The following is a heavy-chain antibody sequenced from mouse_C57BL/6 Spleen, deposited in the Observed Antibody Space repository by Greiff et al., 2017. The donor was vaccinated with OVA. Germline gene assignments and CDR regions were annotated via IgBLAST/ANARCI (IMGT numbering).Heavy chain of an antibody. CDR2: IDPSDCYT. CDR3: TRERRAYYFDY. V-gene: IGHV1-50*01. Sequence: QVQLQQPGAELVKPGASVKLSCKASGYTFTSYWMQWVKQRPGQGLEWIGEIDPSDCYTNYNQKFKGKATLTLDTSSSTAYMQLSSLTSDDAAVYYFTRERRAYYFDYWGQGTTLTVSA. J-gene: IGHJ2*01. CDR1: GYTFTSYW.